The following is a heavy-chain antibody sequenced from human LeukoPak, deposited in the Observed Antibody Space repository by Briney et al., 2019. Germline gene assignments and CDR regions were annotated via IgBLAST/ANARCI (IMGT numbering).Heavy chain of an antibody. J-gene: IGHJ3*02. D-gene: IGHD3-22*01. CDR3: AKDMLDSSGYYGAFDI. CDR1: GFVFSGYG. Sequence: GGSLRLSCAASGFVFSGYGMHWVRQAPGKGLEWVAFVRYDDINKYYADSVKGRFTISRDNSRNTLYLQMTSLRAEDTAVYYCAKDMLDSSGYYGAFDIWPRGTMVSVSS. V-gene: IGHV3-30*02. CDR2: VRYDDINK.